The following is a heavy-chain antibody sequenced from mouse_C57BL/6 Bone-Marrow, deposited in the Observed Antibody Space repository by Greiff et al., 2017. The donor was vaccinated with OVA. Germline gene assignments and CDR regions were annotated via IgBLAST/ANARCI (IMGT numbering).Heavy chain of an antibody. J-gene: IGHJ2*01. CDR3: ARSPVVAPDY. D-gene: IGHD1-1*01. CDR2: IYPSDGST. Sequence: QVQLKESDAELVKPGASVKISCKVSGYTFPDHTIHWMKPRPEQGLEWIGYIYPSDGSTKSNEKFKGNATLPADKSSSTAYMQLNSRTSEDSAVYFCARSPVVAPDYWGQGTTLTVSS. CDR1: GYTFPDHT. V-gene: IGHV1-78*01.